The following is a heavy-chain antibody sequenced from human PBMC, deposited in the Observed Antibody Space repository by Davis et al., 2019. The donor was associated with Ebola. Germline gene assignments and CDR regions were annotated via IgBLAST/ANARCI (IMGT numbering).Heavy chain of an antibody. CDR2: IGTAGDT. D-gene: IGHD5-18*01. CDR1: GFTFSNYD. Sequence: GESLKISCAASGFTFSNYDMHWVRQATGKGLEWVSAIGTAGDTYYPGSVKGRFNISRENAKNSLYLQMESLRAEDTAVYYCARDGAPPYSYGYYYYYGMDVWGQGTTVTVSS. V-gene: IGHV3-13*01. CDR3: ARDGAPPYSYGYYYYYGMDV. J-gene: IGHJ6*02.